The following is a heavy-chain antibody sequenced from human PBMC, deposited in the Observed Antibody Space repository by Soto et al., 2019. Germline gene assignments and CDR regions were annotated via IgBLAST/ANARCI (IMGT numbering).Heavy chain of an antibody. D-gene: IGHD5-18*01. V-gene: IGHV1-24*01. J-gene: IGHJ4*02. CDR2: FDPEDGEI. CDR3: ATLGYSSPF. CDR1: GSTLTDLT. Sequence: QVHLVQSGAEVKKPGASVKVSCKVSGSTLTDLTMHWVRQPPGKGLEWIGGFDPEDGEIIYAQNFQGRVTMTEDTSTDTAYMELSSLGSEDTAVYYCATLGYSSPFWGQGTLVTVSS.